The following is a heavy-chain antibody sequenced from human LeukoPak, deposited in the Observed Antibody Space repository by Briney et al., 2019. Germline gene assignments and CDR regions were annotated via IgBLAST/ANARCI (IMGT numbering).Heavy chain of an antibody. V-gene: IGHV4-39*07. CDR1: GGSISSSSYY. Sequence: SETLSLTCTVSGGSISSSSYYWGWIRQPPGKGLEWIGSIYYSGSTYYNPSLKSRVTISVDTSKNQFSLKLSSVTAADTAVYYCASEVGGLDYYDSSGPVNWGQGTLVTVSS. CDR2: IYYSGST. D-gene: IGHD3-22*01. CDR3: ASEVGGLDYYDSSGPVN. J-gene: IGHJ4*02.